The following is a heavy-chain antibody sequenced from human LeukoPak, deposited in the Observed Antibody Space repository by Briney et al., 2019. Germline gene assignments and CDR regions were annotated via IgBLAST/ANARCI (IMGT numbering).Heavy chain of an antibody. Sequence: GGSLRLSCAASGFTVSNNYMNWVRQAPGKGLEWVSVIYSGGSTYYADSVKGRFTISRDNSKNTLYLQMNNLRAEDTAVYYCAREGFGELRYFDYWGQGTLVTVSS. CDR1: GFTVSNNY. CDR2: IYSGGST. D-gene: IGHD3-10*01. CDR3: AREGFGELRYFDY. J-gene: IGHJ4*02. V-gene: IGHV3-66*01.